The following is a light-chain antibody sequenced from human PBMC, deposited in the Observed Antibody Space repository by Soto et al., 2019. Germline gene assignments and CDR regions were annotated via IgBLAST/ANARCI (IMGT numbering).Light chain of an antibody. CDR2: DVS. Sequence: QSALTQPASVSGSPGQSITISCTGTGSDVGGYNYVSWYQQHPGKAPKVMIYDVSNRPSVVSNRFSGSKSGNTASLTISGLQAEDEADYYCSSYTSASTPVVFGGGTKLTVL. CDR1: GSDVGGYNY. J-gene: IGLJ2*01. CDR3: SSYTSASTPVV. V-gene: IGLV2-14*01.